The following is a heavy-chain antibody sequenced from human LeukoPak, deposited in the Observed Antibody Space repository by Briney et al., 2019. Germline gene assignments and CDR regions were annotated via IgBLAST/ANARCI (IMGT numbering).Heavy chain of an antibody. D-gene: IGHD2-2*02. CDR2: IIPILGIA. CDR1: GGTFSSYA. V-gene: IGHV1-69*04. J-gene: IGHJ5*02. CDR3: ARLMVVPAAIPGWFDP. Sequence: SVKVSCKASGGTFSSYAISWVRQAPGQGLEWMGRIIPILGIANYAQKFQGRVTITADKSTSTAYMELSSLRSEDTAVYYCARLMVVPAAIPGWFDPWGQGTLVTVSS.